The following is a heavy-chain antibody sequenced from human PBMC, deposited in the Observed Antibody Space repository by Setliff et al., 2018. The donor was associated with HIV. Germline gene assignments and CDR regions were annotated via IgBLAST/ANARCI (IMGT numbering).Heavy chain of an antibody. J-gene: IGHJ3*02. CDR1: GDTFSKHA. D-gene: IGHD1-26*01. V-gene: IGHV1-69*13. CDR3: AKNKLGGAFDM. CDR2: FIPTYDTT. Sequence: SVKVSCKASGDTFSKHAVSWVRQAPGQGFEWMGSFIPTYDTTSYAREFQGRLTITADESTSTVYMDLSRLTSDDTAIFFCAKNKLGGAFDMWGQGTMVTVSS.